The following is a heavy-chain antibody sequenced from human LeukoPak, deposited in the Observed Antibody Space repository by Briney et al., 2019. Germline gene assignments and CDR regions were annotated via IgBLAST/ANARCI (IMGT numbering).Heavy chain of an antibody. CDR1: GYTFTSYG. CDR3: ARGGRYYDSSGYYWFDP. D-gene: IGHD3-22*01. V-gene: IGHV1-18*01. J-gene: IGHJ5*02. Sequence: GSVKVSCKASGYTFTSYGISWVRQAPGQGLEWMGWISAYNGNTNYAQKLQGRVTMTTDTSTSTAYMELRSLRSDDTAVYYCARGGRYYDSSGYYWFDPWGQGTPVTVSS. CDR2: ISAYNGNT.